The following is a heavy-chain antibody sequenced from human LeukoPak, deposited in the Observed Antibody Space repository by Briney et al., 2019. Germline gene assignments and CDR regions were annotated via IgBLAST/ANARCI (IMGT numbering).Heavy chain of an antibody. J-gene: IGHJ4*02. Sequence: PGGSLRLSCAASGFTFNTYWMAWVRQAPGKGPEWVANIKEDESAKHQADSVKGRFTISRDNAQNSVYLQMSSLRGEDTAVYYCARDVGGSLDYWGQGTLVTVPS. CDR3: ARDVGGSLDY. V-gene: IGHV3-7*01. CDR2: IKEDESAK. D-gene: IGHD1-26*01. CDR1: GFTFNTYW.